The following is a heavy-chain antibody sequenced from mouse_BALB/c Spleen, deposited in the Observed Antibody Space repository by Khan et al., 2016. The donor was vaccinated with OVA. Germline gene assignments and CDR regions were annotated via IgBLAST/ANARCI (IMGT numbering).Heavy chain of an antibody. V-gene: IGHV1-7*01. J-gene: IGHJ3*01. CDR3: LNHGSSSAWFTD. CDR2: INPATDYT. CDR1: GYTFTSYW. D-gene: IGHD1-1*01. Sequence: VKLLESGAELAKPGASVKMSCKASGYTFTSYWMHWVKQRPGQGLEWIGYINPATDYTEYNQKFKNKATLTADKSSSTAYRQLGDLTSEDSVVYDCLNHGSSSAWFTDWGQGTPVTVSA.